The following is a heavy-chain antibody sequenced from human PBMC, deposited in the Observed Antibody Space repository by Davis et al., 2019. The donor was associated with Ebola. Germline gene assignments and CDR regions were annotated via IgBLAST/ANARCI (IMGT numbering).Heavy chain of an antibody. D-gene: IGHD4-11*01. CDR1: GFTFSSYW. CDR2: IKSDGSTK. Sequence: GESLKISCAASGFTFSSYWMHWVRQAPGKGLVWVSRIKSDGSTKSYADSVKGRFTISRDNAKNTLYLQMNSLRAEDTAVYYCAKLNTVTTWPVVGYWGQGTLVTVSS. V-gene: IGHV3-74*01. J-gene: IGHJ4*02. CDR3: AKLNTVTTWPVVGY.